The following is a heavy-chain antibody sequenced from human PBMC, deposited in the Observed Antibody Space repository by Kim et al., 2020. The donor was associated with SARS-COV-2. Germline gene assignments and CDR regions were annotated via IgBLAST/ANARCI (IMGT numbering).Heavy chain of an antibody. D-gene: IGHD3-16*02. V-gene: IGHV1-24*01. J-gene: IGHJ5*02. CDR3: ATAPGFSYVWGSYRYRNWFDP. CDR1: GYTLTELS. Sequence: ASVKVSCKVSGYTLTELSMHWVRQAPGKGLEWMGGFDPEDGETIYAQKFQGRVTMTEDTSTDTAYMELSSLRSEDTAVYYCATAPGFSYVWGSYRYRNWFDPWGQGTLVTVSS. CDR2: FDPEDGET.